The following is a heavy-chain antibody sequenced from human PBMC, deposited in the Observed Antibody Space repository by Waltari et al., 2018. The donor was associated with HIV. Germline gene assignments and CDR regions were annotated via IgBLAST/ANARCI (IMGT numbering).Heavy chain of an antibody. J-gene: IGHJ4*02. CDR3: VRGSSSWIGVDH. V-gene: IGHV3-74*01. CDR2: INTDGSGT. D-gene: IGHD3-10*01. CDR1: GFTFRSFW. Sequence: EVQLVESGGGLVQPGGSLRLSCVASGFTFRSFWLHWVGRAPGRGLVWVSRINTDGSGTDYAGSVKGRFTISRDNAKNTLYLQMNTLRADDMAVYYCVRGSSSWIGVDHWGQGTLVTVSS.